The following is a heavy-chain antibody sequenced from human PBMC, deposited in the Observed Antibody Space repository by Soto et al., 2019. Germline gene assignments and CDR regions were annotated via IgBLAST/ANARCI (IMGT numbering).Heavy chain of an antibody. CDR3: ARGQRFSDWFDP. Sequence: LSLTCTVSGGAMSSYYWTWIRQPAGKGLEWIGRVYSSGGTHYNPSLKSRVTISLDTSKNQFSLRLLSVTDADTAVYYCARGQRFSDWFDPWGQGTLVTVSS. V-gene: IGHV4-4*07. J-gene: IGHJ5*02. CDR2: VYSSGGT. D-gene: IGHD3-3*01. CDR1: GGAMSSYY.